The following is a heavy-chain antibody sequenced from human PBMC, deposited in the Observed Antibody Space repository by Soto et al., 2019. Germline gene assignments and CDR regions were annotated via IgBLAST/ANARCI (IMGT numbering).Heavy chain of an antibody. V-gene: IGHV1-69*13. CDR2: IIPIFGTA. D-gene: IGHD5-18*01. J-gene: IGHJ2*01. CDR1: GGTFSSYA. CDR3: ARTRQVRLWTFDL. Sequence: ASVKVSCKASGGTFSSYAISWVRQAPGQGPEWMGGIIPIFGTANYAQKFQGRVTITADESTSTAYMELSSLRSEDTAVYYCARTRQVRLWTFDLWGRGTLVTVSS.